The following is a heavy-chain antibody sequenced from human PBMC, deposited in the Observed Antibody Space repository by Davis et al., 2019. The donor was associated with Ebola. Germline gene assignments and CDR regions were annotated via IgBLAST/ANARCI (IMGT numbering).Heavy chain of an antibody. Sequence: PSETLSLTCTVSGGSIGGHYWSWIRQSPGKGLEWIGYIYYSGSTYYNPSRKSRVTISVNTSTNQFSLKLTSVTAADTAVYYCADSYISSLYFDYWGQGALVTVSS. CDR3: ADSYISSLYFDY. V-gene: IGHV4-59*06. CDR2: IYYSGST. CDR1: GGSIGGHY. D-gene: IGHD3-3*02. J-gene: IGHJ4*02.